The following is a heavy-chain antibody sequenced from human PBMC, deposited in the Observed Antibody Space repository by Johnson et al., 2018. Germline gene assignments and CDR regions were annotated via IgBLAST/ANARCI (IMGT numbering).Heavy chain of an antibody. CDR3: ARGGQVIKEWFGEPDAFDI. CDR1: GFTFSSYD. D-gene: IGHD3-10*01. CDR2: IGTAGDT. V-gene: IGHV3-13*01. J-gene: IGHJ3*02. Sequence: EVQLLESGGGLVQPGGSLRLSCAASGFTFSSYDMHWVRQATGKGLEWVSAIGTAGDTYYPGSVKGRFTISRENAKNSLYLKMNSLRAGDTALYYCARGGQVIKEWFGEPDAFDIWGQGTMVTVSS.